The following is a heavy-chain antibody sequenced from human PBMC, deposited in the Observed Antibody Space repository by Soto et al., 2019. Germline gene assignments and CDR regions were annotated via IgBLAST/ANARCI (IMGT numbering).Heavy chain of an antibody. V-gene: IGHV3-23*01. CDR1: GFNFRNYA. J-gene: IGHJ5*02. D-gene: IGHD6-19*01. Sequence: EVQLLESGGGLVQPGGSLRLSCAASGFNFRNYAMSWVRQAPGKGLEWVSTISSGDAFTYYADSVKGRFTISRDYSKSTLYLQMNTLRAEDTSVYYCAKERHDSSFSWGQGTLVTVSS. CDR3: AKERHDSSFS. CDR2: ISSGDAFT.